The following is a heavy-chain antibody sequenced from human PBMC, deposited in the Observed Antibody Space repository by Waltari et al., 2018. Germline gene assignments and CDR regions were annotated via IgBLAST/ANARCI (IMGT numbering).Heavy chain of an antibody. V-gene: IGHV3-7*01. CDR2: IKEDGSEK. D-gene: IGHD1-20*01. Sequence: EVQLVESGGGLVQPGGSLRLSCAASGFTFSNYWMTWVRQAPGKWVANIKEDGSEKYHVDSVKGRFTISRDNANSSLYLQMNSLRAEDTAVYYCARDFRHSFRFYKYYYYMDVWGKGTTVTISS. CDR3: ARDFRHSFRFYKYYYYMDV. J-gene: IGHJ6*03. CDR1: GFTFSNYW.